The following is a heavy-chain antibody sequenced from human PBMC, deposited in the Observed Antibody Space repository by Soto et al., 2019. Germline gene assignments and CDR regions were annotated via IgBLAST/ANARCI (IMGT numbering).Heavy chain of an antibody. J-gene: IGHJ4*02. CDR3: ARDHCSSTSCYRFDY. D-gene: IGHD2-2*01. Sequence: QVQLVESGGGVVQPGRSLRLSCTVSGFTFSSYGMHWVRQAPCKGLEWVAIIWYDGSNQFYVDSVKGRFTISRDNSKNTLYLQMNSLRAEDTAVYYCARDHCSSTSCYRFDYWGQGTLVTVSS. CDR1: GFTFSSYG. V-gene: IGHV3-33*01. CDR2: IWYDGSNQ.